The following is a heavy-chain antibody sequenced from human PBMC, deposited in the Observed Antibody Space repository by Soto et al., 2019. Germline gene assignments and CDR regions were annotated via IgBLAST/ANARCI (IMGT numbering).Heavy chain of an antibody. Sequence: QVHLQQWGPGLLKPSETLSLTCGVSGSLPVGSLSTYFWTWIRQTPGKGLEWIGEVNHSGSPNYSPSLKSRVIMSFYTSKNQFSMNLSSVTASYTAVYYCASARFSHWSQDYYGLDFWCQGTRVAVSS. CDR2: VNHSGSP. V-gene: IGHV4-34*01. J-gene: IGHJ6*02. CDR1: GSLPVGSLSTYF. D-gene: IGHD3-9*01. CDR3: ASARFSHWSQDYYGLDF.